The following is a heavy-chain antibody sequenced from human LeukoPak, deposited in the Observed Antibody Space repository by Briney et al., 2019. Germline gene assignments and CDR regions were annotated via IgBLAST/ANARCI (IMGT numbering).Heavy chain of an antibody. J-gene: IGHJ4*02. CDR1: GFTFSSYA. CDR2: ISSNGGST. CDR3: ARGPRVLGYCSSTSCYANY. V-gene: IGHV3-64*01. D-gene: IGHD2-2*01. Sequence: GGSLRLSCAASGFTFSSYAMHWVRQAPGKGLEHVSAISSNGGSTYYANSVKGRFTISRDNSKNTLYLQMGSLRAEDMAVYYCARGPRVLGYCSSTSCYANYWGQGTLVTVSS.